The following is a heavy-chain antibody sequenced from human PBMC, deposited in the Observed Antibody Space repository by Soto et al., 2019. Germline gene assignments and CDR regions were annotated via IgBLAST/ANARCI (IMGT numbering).Heavy chain of an antibody. V-gene: IGHV3-74*01. J-gene: IGHJ5*02. D-gene: IGHD2-15*01. CDR2: INSDGSST. CDR1: GFTFSNYC. Sequence: PXESLTLFCTASGFTFSNYCTHGVRQAPGKGLVWVSRINSDGSSTNYADSVKGRFTISRDNARNTLYLQMNSLRAEDTAVYYCAREGFPLGHCTGGSCYSWFDPWGQGTLVTVSS. CDR3: AREGFPLGHCTGGSCYSWFDP.